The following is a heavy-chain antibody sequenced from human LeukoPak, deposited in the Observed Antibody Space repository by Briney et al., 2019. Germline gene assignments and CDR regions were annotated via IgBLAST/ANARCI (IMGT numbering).Heavy chain of an antibody. D-gene: IGHD3-3*01. CDR3: ASEPDYDFWSGYYTSWFDP. V-gene: IGHV4-61*02. Sequence: SETLSLTCTVSGGSISSGSYYWSWIRQPAGKGLEWIGRIYTSGSTNYNPSLKSRVTISVDTSENQFSLKLSSVTAADTAVYYCASEPDYDFWSGYYTSWFDPWGQGTLVTVSS. J-gene: IGHJ5*02. CDR1: GGSISSGSYY. CDR2: IYTSGST.